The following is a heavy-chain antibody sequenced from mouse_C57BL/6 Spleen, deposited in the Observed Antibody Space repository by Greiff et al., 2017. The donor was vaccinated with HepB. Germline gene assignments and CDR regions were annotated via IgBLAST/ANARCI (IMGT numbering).Heavy chain of an antibody. CDR3: SYGSSYYYAMDY. V-gene: IGHV1-15*01. D-gene: IGHD1-1*01. J-gene: IGHJ4*01. Sequence: QVQLKESGAELVRPGASVTLSCKASGYTFTDYEMHWVKQTPVHGLEWIGAIDPETGGTAYNQKFKGKAILTADKSSSTAYMELRSLTSEDSAVYYCSYGSSYYYAMDYWGQGTSVTVSS. CDR1: GYTFTDYE. CDR2: IDPETGGT.